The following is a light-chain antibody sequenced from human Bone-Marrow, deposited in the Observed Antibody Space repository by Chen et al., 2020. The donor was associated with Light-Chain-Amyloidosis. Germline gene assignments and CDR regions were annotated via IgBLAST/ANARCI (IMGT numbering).Light chain of an antibody. V-gene: IGLV3-25*03. CDR2: SDT. J-gene: IGLJ2*01. CDR1: DLPTKY. CDR3: QSADSSGTYEVI. Sequence: SYELPPQPSFSVSPAQTASITCSGDDLPTKYAYWFQQKPGHAPVLVIHSDTERPSGISELFSGSSSGTTATLTISGVQAEDEADYHCQSADSSGTYEVIFGGGTKLTVL.